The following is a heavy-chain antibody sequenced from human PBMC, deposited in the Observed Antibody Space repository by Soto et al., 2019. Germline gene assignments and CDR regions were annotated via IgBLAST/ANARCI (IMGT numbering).Heavy chain of an antibody. J-gene: IGHJ4*02. CDR3: ARYSGKYQGPIDY. Sequence: QVQVVESGGGVVQPGRSLRLSCAASGFTFSHYGIHWVRQDPGKGLEWLAVISYDGSKKHYADSVKGRFTVSRDNSKNTLYLQMNSLRAEDTAVYFCARYSGKYQGPIDYWGQGTLVTVSS. CDR1: GFTFSHYG. V-gene: IGHV3-30*03. D-gene: IGHD1-26*01. CDR2: ISYDGSKK.